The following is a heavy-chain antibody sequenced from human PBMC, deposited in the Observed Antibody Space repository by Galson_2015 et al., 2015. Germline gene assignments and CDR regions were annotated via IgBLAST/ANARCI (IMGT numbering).Heavy chain of an antibody. D-gene: IGHD1-26*01. V-gene: IGHV3-11*05. J-gene: IGHJ5*02. CDR2: ISGSSTYT. Sequence: SCAASGFNFGDCYMSWIRQAPGKGLEWVSYISGSSTYTNYADSVTGRLTISRDNAKNLLYLQMNSLRAEDTAVYYCARVREGTATTTIDIDNWFDPWGQGTLVTVSS. CDR1: GFNFGDCY. CDR3: ARVREGTATTTIDIDNWFDP.